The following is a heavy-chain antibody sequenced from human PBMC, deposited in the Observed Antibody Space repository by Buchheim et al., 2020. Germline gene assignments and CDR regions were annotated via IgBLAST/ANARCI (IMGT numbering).Heavy chain of an antibody. CDR2: IYYSGST. J-gene: IGHJ5*02. D-gene: IGHD2-15*01. V-gene: IGHV4-39*07. Sequence: QLQLQESGPGLVKPSETLSLTCTVSGGSISSSSYYWSWIRQPPGKGLEWIGSIYYSGSTYYNPSLKSRVTISVDTSKNQFSLKLSSVTAADTAVYYCARDRGGGYCSGGSCYKSNNWFDPWGQGTL. CDR3: ARDRGGGYCSGGSCYKSNNWFDP. CDR1: GGSISSSSYY.